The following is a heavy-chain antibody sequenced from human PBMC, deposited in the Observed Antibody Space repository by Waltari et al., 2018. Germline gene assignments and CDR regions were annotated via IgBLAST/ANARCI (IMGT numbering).Heavy chain of an antibody. CDR3: ARGDGDGANFYFDY. CDR1: GGSLNSGRYS. V-gene: IGHV4-61*02. J-gene: IGHJ4*02. Sequence: QVQLQESGPGLVKPSQTLSLTRTVSGGSLNSGRYSWSWIRQPAGKGLEWIGLIYTSGNTKYNPSLKSRVTISLDTSNNQFSLSLGSVTAADTAVYYCARGDGDGANFYFDYWGQGTLVTGSS. CDR2: IYTSGNT. D-gene: IGHD1-1*01.